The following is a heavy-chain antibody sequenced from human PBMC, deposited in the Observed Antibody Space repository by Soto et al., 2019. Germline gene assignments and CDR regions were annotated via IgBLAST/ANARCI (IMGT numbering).Heavy chain of an antibody. D-gene: IGHD2-15*01. J-gene: IGHJ1*01. CDR1: GGSISSSSYY. Sequence: QLQLQESGPGLVKPSETLSLTCTVSGGSISSSSYYWGWIRQPPGKGLEWIGSIYYSGSTYYNPSLKSRVTVSVDTSTNQFSLKLSSVTAADTAVYYCARRGGYCSGGSCYSVQYFQHWGQGTLVTVSS. V-gene: IGHV4-39*01. CDR2: IYYSGST. CDR3: ARRGGYCSGGSCYSVQYFQH.